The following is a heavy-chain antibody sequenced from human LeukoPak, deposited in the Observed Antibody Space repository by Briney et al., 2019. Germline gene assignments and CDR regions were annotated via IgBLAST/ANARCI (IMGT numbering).Heavy chain of an antibody. CDR3: ARDGADNSGYYLGSV. J-gene: IGHJ3*01. V-gene: IGHV3-53*01. Sequence: SGGSLRLSCAASGFTVRSSYMSWVRQAPGKGLEWVSVIYSGGSPDYADSAKGRFTISSDNSENTLYLQMNSLRVEDTAVYYCARDGADNSGYYLGSVWGQGTMVTVSS. CDR2: IYSGGSP. CDR1: GFTVRSSY. D-gene: IGHD3-22*01.